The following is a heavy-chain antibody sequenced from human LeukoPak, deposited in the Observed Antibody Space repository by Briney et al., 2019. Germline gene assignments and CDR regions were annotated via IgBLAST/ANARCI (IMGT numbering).Heavy chain of an antibody. CDR2: ISYDGSNK. V-gene: IGHV3-30*04. Sequence: PGRSLRLSCAASGFTFSSYAMHWVRQAPGKGLEWVAVISYDGSNKYYADSVKGRLTISRDNSKNTLYLQMNSLRAEDTAVYYCARDRIQEWLPPGRCDYWGQGTLVTVSS. J-gene: IGHJ4*02. CDR3: ARDRIQEWLPPGRCDY. CDR1: GFTFSSYA. D-gene: IGHD5-12*01.